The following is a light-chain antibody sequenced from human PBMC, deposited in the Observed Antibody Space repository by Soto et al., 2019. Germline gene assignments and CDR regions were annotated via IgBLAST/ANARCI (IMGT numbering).Light chain of an antibody. CDR1: SSDVGDYKY. CDR3: CSKAGSYTSVL. V-gene: IGLV2-11*01. CDR2: DVS. Sequence: QSVLTQPRSVSGSPGQSVTISCTGSSSDVGDYKYVSWYQQHPGKAPKLMIYDVSRRPSGVPDRFSGSNSGNTASLTISGLQAEDEADYYCCSKAGSYTSVLFGGGTKVTVL. J-gene: IGLJ2*01.